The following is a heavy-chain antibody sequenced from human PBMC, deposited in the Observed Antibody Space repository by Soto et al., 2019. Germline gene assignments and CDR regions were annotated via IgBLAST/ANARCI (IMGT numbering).Heavy chain of an antibody. D-gene: IGHD6-6*01. CDR3: ARGVAARPGYFDY. CDR2: INAGNGNT. J-gene: IGHJ4*02. V-gene: IGHV1-3*01. CDR1: GYTFTSYA. Sequence: ASVKVSCKASGYTFTSYAMHWVRQAPGQRLEWMGWINAGNGNTKYSQKFQGRVTITRDTSASTAYMELSSLRSEDTAVYYCARGVAARPGYFDYWGQGTLVTVSS.